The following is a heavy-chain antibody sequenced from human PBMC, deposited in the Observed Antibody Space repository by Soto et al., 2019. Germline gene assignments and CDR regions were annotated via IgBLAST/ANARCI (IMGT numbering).Heavy chain of an antibody. D-gene: IGHD3-10*01. CDR3: ARDRYGSGSPPCDY. CDR1: GGSISSGGYY. V-gene: IGHV4-31*03. CDR2: IYYSGST. Sequence: QVQLQESGPGLVKPSQTLSLTCTVSGGSISSGGYYWSWIRQHPGKGLEWIGYIYYSGSTYYNPSLKSRVTISVDTSKNQFSLQLSSVTAADTAVYYCARDRYGSGSPPCDYWGQGTLVTVSS. J-gene: IGHJ4*02.